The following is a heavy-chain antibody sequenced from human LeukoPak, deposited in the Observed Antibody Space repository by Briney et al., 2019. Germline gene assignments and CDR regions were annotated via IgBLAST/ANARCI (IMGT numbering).Heavy chain of an antibody. CDR1: GYTLTELS. V-gene: IGHV1-24*01. D-gene: IGHD6-19*01. CDR2: FDPEDGEA. CDR3: ATDLGVAVAGNIFDY. Sequence: ASVKVSCKVSGYTLTELSMHWVRQAPGKGLEWMGGFDPEDGEAIYAQKFQGRVTMTEDTSTDTAYMELSSLRSEDTAVYYCATDLGVAVAGNIFDYWGQGTLVTVSS. J-gene: IGHJ4*02.